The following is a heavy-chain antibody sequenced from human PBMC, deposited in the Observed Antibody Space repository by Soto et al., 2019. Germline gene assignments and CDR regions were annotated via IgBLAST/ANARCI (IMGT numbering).Heavy chain of an antibody. CDR2: ISSNGGST. CDR3: ARGGYSTFFDAFDI. J-gene: IGHJ3*02. CDR1: GFTFSSYA. Sequence: PGGSLRLSCAASGFTFSSYAMHWVRQAPGKGLEYVSAISSNGGSTYYADSVEGRFTISRDNSKNTLYLQMGSLRAEDMAVYYCARGGYSTFFDAFDIWGQGTMVTVSS. V-gene: IGHV3-64*02. D-gene: IGHD6-13*01.